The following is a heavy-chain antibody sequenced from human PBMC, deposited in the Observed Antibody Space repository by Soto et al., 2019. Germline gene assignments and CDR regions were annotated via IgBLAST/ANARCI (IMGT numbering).Heavy chain of an antibody. V-gene: IGHV3-21*01. D-gene: IGHD5-12*01. J-gene: IGHJ4*02. CDR1: GFTFSSYS. Sequence: EVQLVESGGGLVKPGGSLRLSCAASGFTFSSYSMNWVRQAPGKGLEWVSSISSSSSYIYYADSVKGRFTISRDNAKNSLYLQMNSLRAEDTAVYYCARDSGYGDSWVYWGQGTPVTVSS. CDR2: ISSSSSYI. CDR3: ARDSGYGDSWVY.